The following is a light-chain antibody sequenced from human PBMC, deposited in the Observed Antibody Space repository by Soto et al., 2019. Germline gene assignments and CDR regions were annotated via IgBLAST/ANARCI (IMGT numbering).Light chain of an antibody. CDR1: SGSIASNY. CDR2: EDN. CDR3: QSYHSGNVV. V-gene: IGLV6-57*04. Sequence: NFMLTQPHSVSESPGKTVTISCTRSSGSIASNYVQWYQQRPGSAPTPVIYEDNERPSGVTDRFSGSIDSSSNSASLTISGLKTDDEADYYCQSYHSGNVVFGGGTKLTVL. J-gene: IGLJ2*01.